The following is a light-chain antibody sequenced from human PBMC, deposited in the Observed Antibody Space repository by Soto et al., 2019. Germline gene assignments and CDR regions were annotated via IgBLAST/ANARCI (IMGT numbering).Light chain of an antibody. V-gene: IGKV1-17*03. J-gene: IGKJ1*01. Sequence: DIQMTQSPSAMSASLGDRVTITCRASEDINNFLTWFQQKPGQVPTLLMFAASTPQRGVPSRFRGSGSGTEFTLTITSLQPEDFATYFCLQNWRYPWTFGQGTKVEI. CDR2: AAS. CDR1: EDINNF. CDR3: LQNWRYPWT.